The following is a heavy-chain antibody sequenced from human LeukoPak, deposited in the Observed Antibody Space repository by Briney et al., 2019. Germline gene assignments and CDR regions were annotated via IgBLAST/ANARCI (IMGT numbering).Heavy chain of an antibody. CDR3: ARIGGIPLGSFDI. CDR1: GGSISSYY. V-gene: IGHV4-59*01. Sequence: SETLSLTCTVSGGSISSYYWSWIRQPPGKGLEWIGYIYYSGSNNYNSALESQVTISADTSKNQFSLKLSSVTAADTAVYYCARIGGIPLGSFDIWGQGTMVTVSS. J-gene: IGHJ3*02. CDR2: IYYSGSN. D-gene: IGHD2-2*02.